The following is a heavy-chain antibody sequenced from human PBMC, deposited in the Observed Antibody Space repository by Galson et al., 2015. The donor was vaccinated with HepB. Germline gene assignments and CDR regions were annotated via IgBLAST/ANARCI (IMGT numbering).Heavy chain of an antibody. Sequence: SLRLSCAASGFTFSSYGMHWVRQAPGKGLEWVAVISYDGSNKYYADSVKGRFTISRDNSKNTLYLQMNSLGAEDTAVYYCAKELVASYFDYWGQGTLVTVSS. V-gene: IGHV3-30*18. CDR2: ISYDGSNK. D-gene: IGHD2-15*01. J-gene: IGHJ4*02. CDR3: AKELVASYFDY. CDR1: GFTFSSYG.